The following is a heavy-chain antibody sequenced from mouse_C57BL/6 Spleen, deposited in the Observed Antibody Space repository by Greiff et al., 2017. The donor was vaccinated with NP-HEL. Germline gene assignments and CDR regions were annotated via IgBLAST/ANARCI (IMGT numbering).Heavy chain of an antibody. CDR1: GYSFTGYY. V-gene: IGHV1-42*01. D-gene: IGHD3-1*01. CDR3: ARSGDCYALDY. J-gene: IGHJ4*01. Sequence: EVQLQQSGPELVKPGASVKISCKASGYSFTGYYMNWVKQSPEKSLEWIGEINPSTGGTTYNQKFKAKATLTVDKSSSTAYMQLKSLTSEDSAVYYCARSGDCYALDYWGQGTSVTVSS. CDR2: INPSTGGT.